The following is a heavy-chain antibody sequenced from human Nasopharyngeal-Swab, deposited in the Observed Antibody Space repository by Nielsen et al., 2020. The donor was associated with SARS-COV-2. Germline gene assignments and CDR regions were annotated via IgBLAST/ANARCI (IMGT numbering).Heavy chain of an antibody. CDR1: GFTFSSYA. D-gene: IGHD2-21*01. J-gene: IGHJ6*02. Sequence: GGSLRLSCAASGFTFSSYAMGWVRQAPGKGLEWVSIISGSGDTTYYADSVKDRFTISRDNSKNTLFLQTNSLRAEDTAVYYCAKAPYLRGLDVWGQGTTVTVSS. CDR2: ISGSGDTT. V-gene: IGHV3-23*01. CDR3: AKAPYLRGLDV.